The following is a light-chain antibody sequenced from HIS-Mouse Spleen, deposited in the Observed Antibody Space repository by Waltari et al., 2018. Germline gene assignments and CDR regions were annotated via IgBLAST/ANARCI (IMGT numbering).Light chain of an antibody. CDR2: DAS. V-gene: IGKV3-11*01. J-gene: IGKJ2*01. CDR1: QSVSSY. Sequence: ELVLTQSPATLSLSPGERATLSCRARQSVSSYLAWYQQKPGQAPRLLIYDASNRATGIPARFSGSGSGTDFTLTISSLEPEDFAVYYCQQRSNWPLFGQGTKLEIK. CDR3: QQRSNWPL.